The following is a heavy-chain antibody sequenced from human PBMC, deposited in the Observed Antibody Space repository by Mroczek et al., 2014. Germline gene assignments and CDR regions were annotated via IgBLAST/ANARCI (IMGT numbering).Heavy chain of an antibody. CDR2: IYYSGST. V-gene: IGHV4-31*03. CDR3: ARDRGIAAAGRGAFDY. Sequence: QVQLQESGPGLVKPSQTLSLTCTVSGGSISSGGYYWSWIRQHPGKGLEWIGYIYYSGSTYYNPSPKSRVTISVDTSKNQFSLKLSSVTAADTAVYYCARDRGIAAAGRGAFDYWGQGTLVTVSS. CDR1: GGSISSGGYY. D-gene: IGHD6-13*01. J-gene: IGHJ4*02.